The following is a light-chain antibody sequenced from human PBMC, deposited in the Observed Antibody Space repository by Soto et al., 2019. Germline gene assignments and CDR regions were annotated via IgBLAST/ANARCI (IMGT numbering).Light chain of an antibody. CDR2: EDS. CDR1: SSNVGSHG. V-gene: IGLV1-51*02. Sequence: QSALTQPPSVSTAPGQKVTVSCSGNSSNVGSHGVSWFQQLPGKAPKLLIYEDSQRPSGIPERFSGSKSGTSATLGITGLQTGDEADYYCGTWDSSLRALFGTGTKVTVL. J-gene: IGLJ1*01. CDR3: GTWDSSLRAL.